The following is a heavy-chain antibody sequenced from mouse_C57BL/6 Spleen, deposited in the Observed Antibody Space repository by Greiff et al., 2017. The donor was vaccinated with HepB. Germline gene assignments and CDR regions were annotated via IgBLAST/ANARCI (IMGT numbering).Heavy chain of an antibody. D-gene: IGHD2-4*01. CDR2: INYDGSST. CDR1: GFTFSDYY. Sequence: EVNVVESEGGLVQPGSSMKLSCTASGFTFSDYYMAWVRQVPEKGLEWVANINYDGSSTYYLDSLKSRFIISRDNAKNILYLQMSSLKSEDTATYYCARERPLYDYDEGFAYWGQGTLVTVSA. CDR3: ARERPLYDYDEGFAY. J-gene: IGHJ3*01. V-gene: IGHV5-16*01.